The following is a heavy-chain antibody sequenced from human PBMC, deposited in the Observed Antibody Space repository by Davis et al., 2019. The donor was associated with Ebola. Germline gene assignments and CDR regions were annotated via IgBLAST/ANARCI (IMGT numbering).Heavy chain of an antibody. CDR2: IRPDGSDK. CDR3: ARDVSYSSLDY. J-gene: IGHJ4*02. Sequence: GGSLRLSCAVSGFTFTSHSMNWVRQAPGKGLEWVAFIRPDGSDKYYADSVKGRFTASRDNSKNTLYLQMNSLRAEDTAVYYCARDVSYSSLDYWGQGTLVTVSS. V-gene: IGHV3-30*02. D-gene: IGHD6-13*01. CDR1: GFTFTSHS.